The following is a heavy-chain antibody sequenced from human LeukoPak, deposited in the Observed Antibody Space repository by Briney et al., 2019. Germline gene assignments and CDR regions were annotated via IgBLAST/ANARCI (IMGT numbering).Heavy chain of an antibody. CDR2: IKSKTDGGTT. CDR1: GFIFDNAW. V-gene: IGHV3-15*01. D-gene: IGHD6-13*01. J-gene: IGHJ3*02. CDR3: TTERYSSSWFDAFDS. Sequence: GGSLRLSCAASGFIFDNAWMSWVRQAPGKGLEWVGRIKSKTDGGTTDYAAPVKGRFTISRDDSKNTLYLQMNSLKTEDTAVYYCTTERYSSSWFDAFDSWGQGTMVTVSS.